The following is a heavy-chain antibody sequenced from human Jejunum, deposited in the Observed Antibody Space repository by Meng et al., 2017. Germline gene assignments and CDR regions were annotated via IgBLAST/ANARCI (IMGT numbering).Heavy chain of an antibody. CDR3: VREKRRTYYFDY. CDR1: GGSISSRSYY. CDR2: VFYSGTT. V-gene: IGHV4-39*02. Sequence: QLQLQESGPGLVKPSETLSLTCTVSGGSISSRSYYWGWIRQPPGKGLEWIASVFYSGTTYYNPSLQSRVTISIDTSKNQFSMRLTSVTATDTSVYYCVREKRRTYYFDYWGQGTLVTVSS. J-gene: IGHJ4*02. D-gene: IGHD3-16*01.